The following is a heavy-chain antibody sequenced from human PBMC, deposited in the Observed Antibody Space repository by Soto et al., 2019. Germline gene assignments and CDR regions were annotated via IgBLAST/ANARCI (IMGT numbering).Heavy chain of an antibody. V-gene: IGHV4-61*01. Sequence: TDTLSLTCFVSGGSVSRVSYYWTWIRQPPGKGLELIGYILDSGTTDYNPSLKSRVTMSVDTSKNQFSLNLRSVTAADTAVYYCARQRVLTDQYYFDXWGQGVVVPVSX. J-gene: IGHJ4*02. CDR2: ILDSGTT. D-gene: IGHD6-13*01. CDR3: ARQRVLTDQYYFDX. CDR1: GGSVSRVSYY.